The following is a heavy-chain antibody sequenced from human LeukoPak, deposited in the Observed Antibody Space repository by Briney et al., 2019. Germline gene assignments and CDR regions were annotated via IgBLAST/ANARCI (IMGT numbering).Heavy chain of an antibody. CDR2: IYYSGST. V-gene: IGHV4-31*03. CDR3: ARGGSSSRGRFNWFDP. J-gene: IGHJ5*02. CDR1: GGSISSGGYY. Sequence: SQTLSLTCTVSGGSISSGGYYWSWLRQHPGKGLEWIGYIYYSGSTYYNPSLKSRVTISVDTSKNQFSLKLSSVTAADTAVYYCARGGSSSRGRFNWFDPWGQGTLVTVSS. D-gene: IGHD6-13*01.